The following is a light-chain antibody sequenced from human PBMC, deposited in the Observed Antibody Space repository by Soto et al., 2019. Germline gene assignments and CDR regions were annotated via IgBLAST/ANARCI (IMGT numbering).Light chain of an antibody. CDR2: HAV. V-gene: IGLV2-11*01. J-gene: IGLJ2*01. CDR1: TRDVGGYEY. Sequence: QSALTQPRSVSGSPGQSVTISCTGTTRDVGGYEYVSWYQQYPGKAPKLLIYHAVQRPSGVPDRFSGSKSGTTASLIISGLQAEDEADYFCCSYADGQTLAFGGGTKLTVL. CDR3: CSYADGQTLA.